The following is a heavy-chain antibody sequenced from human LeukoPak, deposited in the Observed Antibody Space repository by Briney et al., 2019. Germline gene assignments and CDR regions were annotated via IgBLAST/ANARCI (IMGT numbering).Heavy chain of an antibody. Sequence: GASVKVSCKASGYTFTSYYIHWVRQAPGQGLEWMGIINPSGGTTTYAQKFQGRVTMTRDRSTSTVYMELSSLRSDDTAVYYCAGSLGYCTSNVCYLKYWGQGTLVTVSS. J-gene: IGHJ4*02. CDR3: AGSLGYCTSNVCYLKY. V-gene: IGHV1-46*01. D-gene: IGHD2-8*01. CDR2: INPSGGTT. CDR1: GYTFTSYY.